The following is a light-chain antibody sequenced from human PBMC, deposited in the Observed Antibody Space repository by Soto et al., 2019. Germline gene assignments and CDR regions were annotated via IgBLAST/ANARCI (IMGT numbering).Light chain of an antibody. J-gene: IGKJ2*01. CDR3: QHYGGSAYT. CDR2: CAS. CDR1: QSVRSNY. V-gene: IGKV3-20*01. Sequence: EIVLTQSPGTLSLSPGERATLSCRASQSVRSNYLAWYQQKPGQAPRLLIYCASSRATGLPDRVSGSGSGTDCTLTISRLGPEDFVVYYCQHYGGSAYTFRQGTTLEIK.